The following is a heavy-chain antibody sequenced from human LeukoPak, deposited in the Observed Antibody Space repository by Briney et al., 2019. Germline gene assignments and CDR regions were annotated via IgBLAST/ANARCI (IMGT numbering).Heavy chain of an antibody. CDR1: GGSISSYY. Sequence: SETLSVTCTVSGGSISSYYWSWIRQPPGNGLEWIGYIYYSGSTNYNPSLKSRVTISVDTSKNQFSLKLSSVTAADTAVYYCAREATVAGPTFDYWGQGTLVTVSS. J-gene: IGHJ4*02. V-gene: IGHV4-59*01. CDR2: IYYSGST. D-gene: IGHD6-19*01. CDR3: AREATVAGPTFDY.